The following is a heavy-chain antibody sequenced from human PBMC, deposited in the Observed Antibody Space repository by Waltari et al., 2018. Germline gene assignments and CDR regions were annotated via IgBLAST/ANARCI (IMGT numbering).Heavy chain of an antibody. Sequence: VQLQESGPGLVKPSQTLSLTCTVSGGSISSGSYYWSWIRQPAGKGLEWIGRIYTSGSTNYNPSLKSRVTISVDTSKNQFSLKLSSVTAADTAVYYCAREGDYYDSSGYFGFDYWGQGTLVTVSS. D-gene: IGHD3-22*01. J-gene: IGHJ4*02. CDR3: AREGDYYDSSGYFGFDY. CDR2: IYTSGST. CDR1: GGSISSGSYY. V-gene: IGHV4-61*02.